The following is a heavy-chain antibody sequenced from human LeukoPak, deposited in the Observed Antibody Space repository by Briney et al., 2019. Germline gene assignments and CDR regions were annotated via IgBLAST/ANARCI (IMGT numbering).Heavy chain of an antibody. Sequence: GGSLRLSCAASGFTFSSYGMHWVRQAPGKGLEWVAVVWYDGDNKFYADSVKGRFTISRDNSKNTLYLQMNSLRAEDTAIYYCARDEGVGVYYFDYWGRGTRVPVP. D-gene: IGHD3-22*01. J-gene: IGHJ4*02. CDR3: ARDEGVGVYYFDY. CDR1: GFTFSSYG. V-gene: IGHV3-33*01. CDR2: VWYDGDNK.